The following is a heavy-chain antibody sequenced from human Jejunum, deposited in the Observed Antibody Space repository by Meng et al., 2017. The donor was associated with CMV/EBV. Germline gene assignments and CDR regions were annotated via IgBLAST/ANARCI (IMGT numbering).Heavy chain of an antibody. D-gene: IGHD2-15*01. V-gene: IGHV3-7*02. CDR1: AFSFSHYW. CDR3: ARHADGGWYAMDV. CDR2: IRSDGTET. Sequence: SAFSFSHYWLTWVRQPPGRGLEWVANIRSDGTETNHVDSLKGRFTISRDNGKNALYLQMNSLRVEDTAVYYCARHADGGWYAMDVWGHGTTVTVSS. J-gene: IGHJ6*02.